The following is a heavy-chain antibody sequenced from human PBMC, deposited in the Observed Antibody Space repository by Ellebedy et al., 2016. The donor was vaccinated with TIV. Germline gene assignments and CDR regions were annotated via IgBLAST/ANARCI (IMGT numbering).Heavy chain of an antibody. J-gene: IGHJ4*02. D-gene: IGHD3-9*01. CDR3: ASNLYFSYDIFFWDY. V-gene: IGHV1-69*13. CDR2: IIPIFGTA. Sequence: SVKVSCXASGGTFSSYAISWVRQAPGQGLEWMGGIIPIFGTANYAQKFQGRVTITADESTSTAYMELSSLRSEDTAVYYCASNLYFSYDIFFWDYWGQGTLVTVSS. CDR1: GGTFSSYA.